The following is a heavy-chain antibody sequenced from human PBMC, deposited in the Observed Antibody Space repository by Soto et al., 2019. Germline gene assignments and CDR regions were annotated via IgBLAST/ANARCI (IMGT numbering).Heavy chain of an antibody. CDR1: GFTFSGSA. J-gene: IGHJ6*02. CDR3: TTFGIAVAGDYYYGMDV. V-gene: IGHV3-73*01. D-gene: IGHD6-19*01. Sequence: GSLRLSCAASGFTFSGSAMHWVRQASGKGLEWVGRIRSKANSYATAYAASVKGRFTISRDDSKNTAYLQMNSLKTEDTAVYYCTTFGIAVAGDYYYGMDVWGQGTTVTVS. CDR2: IRSKANSYAT.